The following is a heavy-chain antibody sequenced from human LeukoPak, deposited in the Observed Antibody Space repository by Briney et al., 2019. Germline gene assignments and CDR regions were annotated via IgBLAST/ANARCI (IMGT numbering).Heavy chain of an antibody. CDR1: GYTFTSYG. Sequence: GASVKVSCKASGYTFTSYGISWVRQAPGQGLEWMGWISAYNGNTNYAQKLQGRVTMTTDTSTSTAYMELRSLRSDDTAVYYCARETLTVHQSWFDPWGQGILVTVSS. CDR2: ISAYNGNT. J-gene: IGHJ5*02. CDR3: ARETLTVHQSWFDP. V-gene: IGHV1-18*01. D-gene: IGHD3-9*01.